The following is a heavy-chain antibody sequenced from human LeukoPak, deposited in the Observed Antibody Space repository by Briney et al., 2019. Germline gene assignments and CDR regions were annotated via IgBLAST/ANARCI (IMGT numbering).Heavy chain of an antibody. Sequence: GGSLRLPCSVSGFIFSCYAMSWVPPAPGKRLEWVSAISGSGGSTYYADSVKGRFTISRDNSKNTLYLQMNSLRAEDTAVYYCANWGYWGQGTLVTVSS. CDR1: GFIFSCYA. D-gene: IGHD3-16*01. V-gene: IGHV3-23*01. J-gene: IGHJ4*02. CDR2: ISGSGGST. CDR3: ANWGY.